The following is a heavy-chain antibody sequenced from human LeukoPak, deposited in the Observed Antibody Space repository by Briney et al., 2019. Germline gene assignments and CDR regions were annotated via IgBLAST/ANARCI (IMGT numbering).Heavy chain of an antibody. Sequence: VASVKVSCKASGYTFTGYYMHWVRQAPGQGLEWMGWINPNSGGTNYAQKFQGRVTMTRDTSISTAYLQWSSLKASDTAMYYCARHLRLRHYGSGSFIDYWGQGTLVTVSS. V-gene: IGHV1-2*02. D-gene: IGHD3-10*01. CDR2: INPNSGGT. CDR1: GYTFTGYY. J-gene: IGHJ4*02. CDR3: ARHLRLRHYGSGSFIDY.